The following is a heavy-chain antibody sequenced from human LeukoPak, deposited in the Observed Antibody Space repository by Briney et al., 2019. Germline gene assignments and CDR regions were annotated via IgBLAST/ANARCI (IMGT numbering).Heavy chain of an antibody. CDR1: GFTFSSYW. CDR2: ISGSGGST. CDR3: AKGNYDFWSGYYKNYGMDV. D-gene: IGHD3-3*01. V-gene: IGHV3-23*01. Sequence: GGSLRLSCAASGFTFSSYWMSWVRQAPGKGLEWVSAISGSGGSTYYADSVKGRFTISRDNSKNTLYLQMNSLRAEDTAVYYCAKGNYDFWSGYYKNYGMDVWGQGTTVTVSS. J-gene: IGHJ6*02.